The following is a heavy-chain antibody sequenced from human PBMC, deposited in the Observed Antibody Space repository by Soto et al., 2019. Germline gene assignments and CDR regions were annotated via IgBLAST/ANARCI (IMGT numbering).Heavy chain of an antibody. Sequence: EVQLVETGGDLTQPGGSLRLSCENSGFTVNSDYMSWVRQAPGKGLEWVSIIYAGGSTYYADSVRGRFTISSDNSRNTLYLQMNSLRVEDTAVYYCARSFDYGYIHHWGQGTLVTVSS. J-gene: IGHJ4*02. CDR1: GFTVNSDY. V-gene: IGHV3-53*02. CDR2: IYAGGST. CDR3: ARSFDYGYIHH. D-gene: IGHD3-10*01.